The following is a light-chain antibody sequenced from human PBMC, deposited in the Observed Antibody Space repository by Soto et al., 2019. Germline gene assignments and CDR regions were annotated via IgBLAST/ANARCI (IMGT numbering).Light chain of an antibody. Sequence: EIVLTQSPGTLSLSPGERATLSCRASQSVSSSYLDWYQQKPGQAPRRLIYGASTRATGIPDRFSGSGSGTDFTLTISRLEPEDFAVYYCQLYDNSLYTFGQGTNLDIK. V-gene: IGKV3-20*01. CDR2: GAS. J-gene: IGKJ2*01. CDR1: QSVSSSY. CDR3: QLYDNSLYT.